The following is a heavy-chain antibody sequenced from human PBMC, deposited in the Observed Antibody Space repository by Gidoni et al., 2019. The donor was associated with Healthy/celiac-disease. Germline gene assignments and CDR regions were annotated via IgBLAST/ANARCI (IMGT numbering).Heavy chain of an antibody. Sequence: QLQLQESGPGLVKPSETLSLTCTVSGGYISSSRYYWGWIRQPPGKGLAWIGSIYYSGSTYYNPSLKSRVTISVDTSKNQFSLKLSSVTAADTAVYYCARDQYYDFWSGYSYYYYGMDVWGQGTTVTVSS. V-gene: IGHV4-39*07. CDR3: ARDQYYDFWSGYSYYYYGMDV. CDR1: GGYISSSRYY. J-gene: IGHJ6*02. D-gene: IGHD3-3*01. CDR2: IYYSGST.